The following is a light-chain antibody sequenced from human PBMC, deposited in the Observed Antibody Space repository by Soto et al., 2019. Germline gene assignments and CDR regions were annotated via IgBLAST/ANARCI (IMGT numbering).Light chain of an antibody. CDR3: QQRSNWPRT. J-gene: IGKJ4*01. Sequence: EIVLTQSPVTLSLSPGESATLSCRASQNVRSYLAWYQQRPGQAPRLLIYDASTRATGIPARFGGSGSGTDFPLTISSQAPEELAVYYCQQRSNWPRTFGGGTKVEIK. V-gene: IGKV3-11*01. CDR1: QNVRSY. CDR2: DAS.